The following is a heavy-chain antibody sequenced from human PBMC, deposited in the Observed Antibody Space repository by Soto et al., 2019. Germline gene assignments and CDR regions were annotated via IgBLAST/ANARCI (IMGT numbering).Heavy chain of an antibody. CDR2: FSTENGET. D-gene: IGHD6-6*01. CDR1: GYTFTRYG. V-gene: IGHV1-24*01. CDR3: ATAVSIAARPAYDY. J-gene: IGHJ4*02. Sequence: ASVKVSCKASGYTFTRYGITWVRQAPGQGLEWMGGFSTENGETIYAQKFQGRVTMTEDTSTDTAYMELSSLRSEDTAVYYCATAVSIAARPAYDYWGQGTLVTVSS.